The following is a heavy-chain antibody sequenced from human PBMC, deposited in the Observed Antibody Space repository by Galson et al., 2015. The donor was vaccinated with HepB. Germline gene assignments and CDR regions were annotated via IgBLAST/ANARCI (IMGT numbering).Heavy chain of an antibody. J-gene: IGHJ6*02. D-gene: IGHD1-7*01. V-gene: IGHV1-69*13. CDR2: VIPPSGRT. CDR3: ARGATYNWNYTESGMDV. Sequence: SVKVSCKASGGTFSWYGLSWVRQAPGQGLEWMGGVIPPSGRTTYAQNFQGRVTITADESRTTSYMELTSLISDDTAVYYCARGATYNWNYTESGMDVWGQGTTITVSS. CDR1: GGTFSWYG.